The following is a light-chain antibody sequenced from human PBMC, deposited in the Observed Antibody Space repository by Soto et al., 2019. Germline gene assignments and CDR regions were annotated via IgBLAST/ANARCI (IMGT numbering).Light chain of an antibody. V-gene: IGLV2-14*01. CDR1: STDVGRYNY. Sequence: QSVLTQPASVSGSPGQSITISCTGTSTDVGRYNYVSWYQQHPGKAPKLMIYDVSNRPSWVYNHFSGSKSGNTASLTISGLQPEDEADYYCSSYTTSNTRQIVFGTGTKVTVL. CDR2: DVS. J-gene: IGLJ1*01. CDR3: SSYTTSNTRQIV.